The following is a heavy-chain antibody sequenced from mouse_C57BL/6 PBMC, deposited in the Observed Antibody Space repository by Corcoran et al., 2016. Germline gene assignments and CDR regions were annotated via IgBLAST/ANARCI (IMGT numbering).Heavy chain of an antibody. Sequence: QVQLKQSGAELMRPGASVKLSCKASGYTFTDYYITWVKQRPGQGLEWIARIYPGSGNTYYNEKFKGKATLTAEKSSSTAYMQLSSLTSEDSAVYFCAGPYYFDYWGQGTTLTVSS. CDR3: AGPYYFDY. CDR2: IYPGSGNT. V-gene: IGHV1-76*01. J-gene: IGHJ2*01. CDR1: GYTFTDYY.